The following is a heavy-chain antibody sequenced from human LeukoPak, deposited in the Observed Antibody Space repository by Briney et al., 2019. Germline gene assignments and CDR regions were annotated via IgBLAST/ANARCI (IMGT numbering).Heavy chain of an antibody. V-gene: IGHV4-34*01. J-gene: IGHJ5*02. Sequence: ETSETLFLTCAVYGGSFSGYYWSWIRQPPGKGLEWIGEINHSGSTNYNPSLKSRVTISVDTSKNQFSLKLSSVTAADTAVYYCASGNIVVVPAAIFHWFDPWGQGTLVTVSS. CDR2: INHSGST. CDR1: GGSFSGYY. CDR3: ASGNIVVVPAAIFHWFDP. D-gene: IGHD2-2*01.